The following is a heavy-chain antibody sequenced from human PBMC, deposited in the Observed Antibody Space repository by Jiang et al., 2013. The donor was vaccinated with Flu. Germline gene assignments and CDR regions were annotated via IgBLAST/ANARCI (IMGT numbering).Heavy chain of an antibody. J-gene: IGHJ4*02. D-gene: IGHD3-9*01. CDR3: ARSTGFYPFDY. Sequence: QLVESGGGVVQPGRSLRLSCAASGFTFSSYGMHWVRQAPGKGLEWVAVIWYDGTNKDFADSVKGRFTISRDNSKNSLYLQMNSLRAEDTAMYYCARSTGFYPFDYWGQGTLVTVSS. CDR2: IWYDGTNK. V-gene: IGHV3-33*01. CDR1: GFTFSSYG.